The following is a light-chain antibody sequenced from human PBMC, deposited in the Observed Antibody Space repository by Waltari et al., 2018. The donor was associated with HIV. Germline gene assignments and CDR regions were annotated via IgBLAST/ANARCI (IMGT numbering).Light chain of an antibody. CDR1: SSDVGGCKY. V-gene: IGLV2-8*01. CDR2: EVN. Sequence: QSALTQPPSASGSPGQSVTMLYPGTSSDVGGCKYASWYQHHPGKAPRLMIYEVNTRPSGVPNRFSGSKSANTASLTVSGLQADDEADYYCNSYAGSNNWVFGGGTKLTVL. CDR3: NSYAGSNNWV. J-gene: IGLJ3*02.